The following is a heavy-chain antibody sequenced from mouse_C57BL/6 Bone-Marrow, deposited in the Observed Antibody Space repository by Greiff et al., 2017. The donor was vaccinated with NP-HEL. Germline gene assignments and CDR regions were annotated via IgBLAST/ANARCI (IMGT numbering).Heavy chain of an antibody. CDR2: IYPRSGNT. V-gene: IGHV1-81*01. CDR1: GYTFTSYG. Sequence: VKLLESGAELARPGASVKLSCKASGYTFTSYGISWVKQRTGQGLEWIGEIYPRSGNTYYNEKFKGKATLTADKSSSTAYMELRRLTSEDSAVYFCAREDSSGDYWGQGTTLTVSS. J-gene: IGHJ2*01. CDR3: AREDSSGDY.